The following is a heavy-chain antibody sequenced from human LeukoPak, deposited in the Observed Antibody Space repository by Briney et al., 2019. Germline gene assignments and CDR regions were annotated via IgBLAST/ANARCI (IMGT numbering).Heavy chain of an antibody. J-gene: IGHJ4*02. CDR2: IKEDGTQK. V-gene: IGHV3-7*04. CDR1: GFSSSGFS. Sequence: VRSPRLSRALSGFSSSGFSMSSVREAPGKGLEWVANIKEDGTQKYYLDSVTGGFTISRDNAKNSLHLQMNNLRAEDTPVYYCARRRGLDSWGQGTLVTVSS. CDR3: ARRRGLDS.